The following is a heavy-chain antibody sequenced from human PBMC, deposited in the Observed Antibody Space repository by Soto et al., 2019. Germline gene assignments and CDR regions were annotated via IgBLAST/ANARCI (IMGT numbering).Heavy chain of an antibody. CDR3: ARLAVYSY. CDR1: GGSFSGYY. J-gene: IGHJ4*02. V-gene: IGHV4-34*01. Sequence: QVQLQQWGAGLLKPSETLSLTCAVYGGSFSGYYWSWIRQPPGKGLEWIGEINHSGSTNYNPSLKSRVTISVDTSKNQFSLKLSSVTAADTAVYYCARLAVYSYWGQGTLVTVFS. D-gene: IGHD6-6*01. CDR2: INHSGST.